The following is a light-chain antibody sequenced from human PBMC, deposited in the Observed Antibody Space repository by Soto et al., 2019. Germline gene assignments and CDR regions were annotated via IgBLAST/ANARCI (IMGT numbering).Light chain of an antibody. Sequence: QSVLTQPPSVSATPGQKVTISCSGSSSNIGNNYVSWYQQLPGTAPKLLIYDNNKRPSGIPDRFSDSKSGTSATLAITGLQTGDGADYYCGTWDSSLSAYVFGTGTKV. J-gene: IGLJ1*01. CDR2: DNN. CDR3: GTWDSSLSAYV. CDR1: SSNIGNNY. V-gene: IGLV1-51*01.